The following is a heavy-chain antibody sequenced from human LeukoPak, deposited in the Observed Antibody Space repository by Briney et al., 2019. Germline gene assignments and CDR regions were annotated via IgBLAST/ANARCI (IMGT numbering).Heavy chain of an antibody. J-gene: IGHJ5*02. CDR1: GFPFSSHG. Sequence: GGSLRLSCAASGFPFSSHGMSWVRQAPGKGLEWVSSITSSSSYIYYADSVKGRFTISRDNAKNSLYLQMNSLRAEDTAVYYCAREMLAAVAAQSWGQGTLVTVSS. CDR2: ITSSSSYI. V-gene: IGHV3-21*01. D-gene: IGHD6-19*01. CDR3: AREMLAAVAAQS.